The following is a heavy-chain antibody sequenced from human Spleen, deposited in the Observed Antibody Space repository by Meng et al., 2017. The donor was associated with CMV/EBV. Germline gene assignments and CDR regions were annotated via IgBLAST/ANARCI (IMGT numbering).Heavy chain of an antibody. Sequence: SETLSLTCAVYGGSFSSYHWNWIRQPPGKGLEWIGEINHSGSSNYNPSLKSRVTISIDTSKNQFSLKLRFVTAADTAVYYCARRGEVGATALVIWGQGTMVTVSS. J-gene: IGHJ3*02. CDR1: GGSFSSYH. CDR2: INHSGSS. D-gene: IGHD1-26*01. CDR3: ARRGEVGATALVI. V-gene: IGHV4-34*01.